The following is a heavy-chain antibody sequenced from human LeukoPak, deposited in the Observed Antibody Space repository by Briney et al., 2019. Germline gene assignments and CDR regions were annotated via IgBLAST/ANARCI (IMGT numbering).Heavy chain of an antibody. Sequence: SETLSLTCAVSGGSISSSNWWSWVRQPPGKGLEWIGEIYHSGSTNYNPSLKSRVTISVDKSKNQFSLKLSSVTAADTAVYYRARDRVGYSYGYFYWGQGTLVTVSS. CDR2: IYHSGST. CDR3: ARDRVGYSYGYFY. D-gene: IGHD5-18*01. V-gene: IGHV4-4*02. J-gene: IGHJ4*02. CDR1: GGSISSSNW.